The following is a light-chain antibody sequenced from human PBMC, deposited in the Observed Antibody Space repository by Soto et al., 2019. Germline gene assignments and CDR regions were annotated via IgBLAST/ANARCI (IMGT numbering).Light chain of an antibody. CDR3: QQYNNWPPLT. Sequence: PGERATLSCRASQSVSSNLAWYQQKPGQAPRLLIYGASTRATGIPARFSGSGSGTEFTLTISSLQSEDFAVYYCQQYNNWPPLTFGGGTKVEIK. V-gene: IGKV3-15*01. J-gene: IGKJ4*01. CDR2: GAS. CDR1: QSVSSN.